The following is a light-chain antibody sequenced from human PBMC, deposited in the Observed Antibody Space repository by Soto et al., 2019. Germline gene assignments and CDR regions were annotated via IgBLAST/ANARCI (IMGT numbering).Light chain of an antibody. V-gene: IGKV1-33*01. J-gene: IGKJ5*01. CDR1: QDISNH. Sequence: DIQMTQSPSSLSASVGDRVTITCQASQDISNHLNWYQQKPGKAPKLLIYDASNLETGVPSRFSGSGSGTDFTVTISCLQPEDFATYSCQQYYNLPITFGQGRRLEI. CDR2: DAS. CDR3: QQYYNLPIT.